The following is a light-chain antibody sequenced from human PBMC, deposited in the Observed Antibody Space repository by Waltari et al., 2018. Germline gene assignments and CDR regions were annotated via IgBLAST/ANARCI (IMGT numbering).Light chain of an antibody. J-gene: IGKJ1*01. CDR1: QSISSW. V-gene: IGKV1-12*01. CDR2: KAS. CDR3: LQYNSCPRT. Sequence: DIQMTQPPSSLSASVGDTVTITCRASQSISSWLAWYQQKAGKALKLLIYKASSLQSVVPSRFGGSGSGTDFTLTISSLQPEDFATYYCLQYNSCPRTFGQGTKVEIK.